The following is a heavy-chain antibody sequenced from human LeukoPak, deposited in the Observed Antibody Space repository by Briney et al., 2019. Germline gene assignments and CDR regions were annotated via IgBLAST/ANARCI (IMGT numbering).Heavy chain of an antibody. J-gene: IGHJ4*02. CDR2: IASKTDGGTT. Sequence: PGGSLRLSCAASGFTFSSYGMHWVRQAPGKGLEWVGRIASKTDGGTTDYAAPVKGRFTISRDDSKNTLFLQMNSLKTEDTAVYYCTTGIRGDCGQGTLVTVSS. CDR3: TTGIRGD. CDR1: GFTFSSYG. V-gene: IGHV3-15*04.